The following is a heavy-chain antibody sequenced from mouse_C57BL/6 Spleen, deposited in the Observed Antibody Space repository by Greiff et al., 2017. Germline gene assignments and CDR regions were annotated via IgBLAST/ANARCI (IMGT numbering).Heavy chain of an antibody. D-gene: IGHD3-2*02. CDR3: ARYSSGFDY. CDR2: IRNKANGYTT. V-gene: IGHV7-3*01. Sequence: EVQRVESGGGLVQPGGSLSLSCAASGFTFTDYYMSWVRQPPGKALEWLGFIRNKANGYTTEYSASVKGRFTISRYNSQSILYLQMNALGAEDSAAYYCARYSSGFDYWGQGTTLTVSS. J-gene: IGHJ2*01. CDR1: GFTFTDYY.